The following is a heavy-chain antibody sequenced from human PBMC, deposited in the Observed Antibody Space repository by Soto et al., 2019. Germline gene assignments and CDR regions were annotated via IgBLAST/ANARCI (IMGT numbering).Heavy chain of an antibody. CDR1: GFTFSSYS. V-gene: IGHV3-48*02. D-gene: IGHD2-21*02. J-gene: IGHJ4*02. Sequence: EVQLVESGGGLVQPGGSLRLSCAASGFTFSSYSMNWVRQAPGKGLEWVSYISSSSSTIYYADSVKGRFTISRDNAKNSLYLQMNSLRDEDTAVYYCARDPAQLAVVVTATDFDYWGQGTLVTVSS. CDR3: ARDPAQLAVVVTATDFDY. CDR2: ISSSSSTI.